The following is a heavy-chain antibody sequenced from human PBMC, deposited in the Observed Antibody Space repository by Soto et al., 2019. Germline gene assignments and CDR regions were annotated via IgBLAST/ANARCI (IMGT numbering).Heavy chain of an antibody. V-gene: IGHV3-15*01. CDR3: TTLNYGVDV. CDR1: GFSFSNAW. CDR2: IKSKTDGGTA. J-gene: IGHJ6*02. Sequence: EVQLVESGGGLVKPGGSLRLSRAASGFSFSNAWMSWVRQLPGKGLEWVGHIKSKTDGGTADYAAPVKGRFTISRDDSKNTLYLQMNSLKTEDTAMFYCTTLNYGVDVWGQGTTVTVSS.